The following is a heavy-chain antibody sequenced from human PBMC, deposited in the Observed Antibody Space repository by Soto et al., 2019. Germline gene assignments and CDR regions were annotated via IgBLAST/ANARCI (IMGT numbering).Heavy chain of an antibody. Sequence: GGSLRLSCAAAGFSISTCWMHWVRQAPGTGLVWVSRTNSDGSSTSYADSVKGRFTISRDNAKNTLYLQMNSLRAEDTAVYYCARTLYSYGTDYWGQGTLVTVSS. J-gene: IGHJ4*02. D-gene: IGHD5-18*01. V-gene: IGHV3-74*01. CDR2: TNSDGSST. CDR1: GFSISTCW. CDR3: ARTLYSYGTDY.